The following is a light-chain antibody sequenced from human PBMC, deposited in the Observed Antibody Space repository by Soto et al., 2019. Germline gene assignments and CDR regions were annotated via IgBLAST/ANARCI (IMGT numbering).Light chain of an antibody. CDR2: AAS. Sequence: DIHMTQSPSSLSASVLDIVTITCRASQGISNYLAWYQQKPGKVPKLLIYAASTLQSGVPSRFSGSGSGTDFTLTISSLKPEDVATYYCQQYNSAPALTFGGGTKGDIK. V-gene: IGKV1-27*01. CDR3: QQYNSAPALT. J-gene: IGKJ4*01. CDR1: QGISNY.